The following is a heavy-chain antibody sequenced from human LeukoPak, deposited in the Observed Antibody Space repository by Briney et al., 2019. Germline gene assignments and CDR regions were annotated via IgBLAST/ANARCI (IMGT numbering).Heavy chain of an antibody. D-gene: IGHD3-10*01. CDR3: ARGLNVYGSGSYYYGY. CDR2: ISSSSSYI. CDR1: GFTFSSYS. Sequence: PGGSLRLSCAASGFTFSSYSMTWVRQAPGKGLEWVSSISSSSSYIYYADSVKGRFTISRDNAKNSLYLQMNSLRAEDTAVYYCARGLNVYGSGSYYYGYWGQGTLVTVSS. J-gene: IGHJ4*02. V-gene: IGHV3-21*01.